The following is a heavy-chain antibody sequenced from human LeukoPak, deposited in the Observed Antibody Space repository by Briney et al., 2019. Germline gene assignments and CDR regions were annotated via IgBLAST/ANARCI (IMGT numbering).Heavy chain of an antibody. CDR3: AKDVGEVITAVFDY. CDR2: ISGSGGST. CDR1: GFTFSSYA. V-gene: IGHV3-23*01. D-gene: IGHD3-22*01. J-gene: IGHJ4*02. Sequence: PGGSLRLSCAASGFTFSSYAMSWVRQAPGKGLEWISAISGSGGSTYYADSVKGRFTISRDNSKNTLYLQRNSLRAEDTAVYYCAKDVGEVITAVFDYWGQGTLVTVSS.